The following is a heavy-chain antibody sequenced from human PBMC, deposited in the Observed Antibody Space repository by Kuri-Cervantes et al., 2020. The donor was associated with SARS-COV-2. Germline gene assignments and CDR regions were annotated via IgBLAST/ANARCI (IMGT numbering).Heavy chain of an antibody. D-gene: IGHD4-11*01. J-gene: IGHJ5*02. CDR1: GGSFSSYY. V-gene: IGHV4-4*07. CDR2: IYATGST. CDR3: ARDTVGGNWFDP. Sequence: SETLSLTCTVSGGSFSSYYWSWIRQPAGKGLEWIGRIYATGSTNYNPSLKSRVTMSLDTSKNQYSLKLSSVTAADTAVYYCARDTVGGNWFDPWGQGTLVTVSS.